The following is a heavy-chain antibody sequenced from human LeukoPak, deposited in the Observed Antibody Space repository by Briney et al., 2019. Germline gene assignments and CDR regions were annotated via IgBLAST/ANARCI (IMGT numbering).Heavy chain of an antibody. CDR1: GGPFDGHY. Sequence: KSSETLSLTCAVYGGPFDGHYCIWVRQSPGKGLEWIGEIDHIGKTNHNPSLQSRVTMSADTSKNQFSLRLRAVTAADTAVYYCASGPHYGGQYYYQYIAVSGSGTTVAVSS. CDR2: IDHIGKT. D-gene: IGHD4-17*01. J-gene: IGHJ6*03. V-gene: IGHV4-34*01. CDR3: ASGPHYGGQYYYQYIAV.